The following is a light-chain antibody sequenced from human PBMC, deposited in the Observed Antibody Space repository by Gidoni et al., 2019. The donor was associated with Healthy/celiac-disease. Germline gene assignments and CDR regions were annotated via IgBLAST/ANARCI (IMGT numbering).Light chain of an antibody. V-gene: IGKV1-39*01. CDR1: QNISSY. Sequence: DIQMTKSPSSLSASVGDRVTITCRASQNISSYLNWYQQKPGKAPKLLIYAASSLQSGVPSRFSGSGSGTDFTLTISSLQPEDFATYYCQQSYSTPWTFGQGTKVEIK. CDR2: AAS. J-gene: IGKJ1*01. CDR3: QQSYSTPWT.